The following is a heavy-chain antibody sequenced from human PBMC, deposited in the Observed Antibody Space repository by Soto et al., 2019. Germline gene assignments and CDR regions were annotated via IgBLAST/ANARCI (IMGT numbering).Heavy chain of an antibody. J-gene: IGHJ4*02. CDR2: IYRSGST. CDR1: GGSIISSNW. Sequence: SETLSLTCAVSGGSIISSNWWNWVRQPPGKGLEWIAEIYRSGSTYYKPSLKSRVAMSVDTSKNQFSLKLTSATAADTAVYYCARRDWSGSTSHFYFDYWGQGVLVTVSS. D-gene: IGHD3-9*01. V-gene: IGHV4-4*02. CDR3: ARRDWSGSTSHFYFDY.